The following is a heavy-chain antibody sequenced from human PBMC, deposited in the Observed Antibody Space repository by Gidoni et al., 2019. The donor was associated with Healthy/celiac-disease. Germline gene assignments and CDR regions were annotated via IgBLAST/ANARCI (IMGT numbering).Heavy chain of an antibody. CDR1: GGSLSSGSYY. D-gene: IGHD1-1*01. J-gene: IGHJ4*02. CDR3: ARWVSWNDYYFDY. V-gene: IGHV4-61*02. CDR2: IYTSGST. Sequence: QVQLQESGPGLVKPLQTLSLTCTVSGGSLSSGSYYWSWIRQPAGKGLEWIGRIYTSGSTNSNPSLKSRVTISVDTSKNQFSLKLSSVTAADTAVYYCARWVSWNDYYFDYWGQGTLVTVSS.